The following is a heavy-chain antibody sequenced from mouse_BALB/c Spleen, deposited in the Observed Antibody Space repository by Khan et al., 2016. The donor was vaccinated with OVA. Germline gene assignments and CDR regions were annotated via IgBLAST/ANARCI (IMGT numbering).Heavy chain of an antibody. J-gene: IGHJ3*01. V-gene: IGHV1-54*01. CDR1: GYAFTGYL. CDR3: ARGGYGTLAY. Sequence: QFQLQQSGAELVRPGTSVKVSCKASGYAFTGYLIDWVMQRPGQGLEWVGVIIPGSANINYNEKFKNKATLTADTFSSTAYMQLSSLTSDDSAVYSCARGGYGTLAYWGQGTPVTAAA. CDR2: IIPGSANI. D-gene: IGHD2-1*01.